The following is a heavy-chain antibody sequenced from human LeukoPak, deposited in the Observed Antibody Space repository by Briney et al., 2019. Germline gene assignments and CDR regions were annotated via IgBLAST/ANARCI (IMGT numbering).Heavy chain of an antibody. V-gene: IGHV4-39*01. CDR2: IYYSGST. Sequence: SETLSLTCTVSGGSISSSSYYWGWVRQPLGKGLEWIGNIYYSGSTYYNPSLKSRVTISVDTSKNQFSLKLSSVTAADTAVYYCARSYDSSGRNYWGQGTLVTVSS. CDR1: GGSISSSSYY. J-gene: IGHJ4*02. CDR3: ARSYDSSGRNY. D-gene: IGHD3-22*01.